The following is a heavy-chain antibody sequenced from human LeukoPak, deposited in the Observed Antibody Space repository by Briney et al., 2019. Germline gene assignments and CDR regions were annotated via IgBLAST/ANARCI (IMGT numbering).Heavy chain of an antibody. CDR1: GFTFSSYW. CDR3: ARENFWSGSPDDDYGMDV. V-gene: IGHV3-33*08. Sequence: PGGSLRLSCAASGFTFSSYWMSWVRQAPGKGLEWVAVIWYDASNKYHADSVKGRFTISRDNSKNTLYLQMSSLRAEDTAVYYCARENFWSGSPDDDYGMDVWGQGTTVTVSS. CDR2: IWYDASNK. J-gene: IGHJ6*02. D-gene: IGHD3-3*01.